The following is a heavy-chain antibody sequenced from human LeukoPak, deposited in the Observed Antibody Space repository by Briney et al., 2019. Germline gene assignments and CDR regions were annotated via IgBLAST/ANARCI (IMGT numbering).Heavy chain of an antibody. Sequence: PSQTLSLTCTVSGGSISSGSYIWSWIRQPAGKGLEWIGRIYTSGSTNYNPSLKSRVTISVDTSKNQFSLKLSSVTAADTAVYYCARDFYQIWGQGTLVTVSS. V-gene: IGHV4-61*02. J-gene: IGHJ4*02. CDR1: GGSISSGSYI. CDR2: IYTSGST. D-gene: IGHD3-16*02. CDR3: ARDFYQI.